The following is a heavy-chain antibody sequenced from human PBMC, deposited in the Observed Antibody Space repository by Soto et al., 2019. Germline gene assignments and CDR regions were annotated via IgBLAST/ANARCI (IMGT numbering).Heavy chain of an antibody. Sequence: ASVKVSCKASGYTFTSYFISWVRQAPGQGLEWMGWISAYNGNTNYAQKLQGRVTMTTDTSTSTAYMELRSLRSDDTAVYYCARDGDYIWGSYRLGSYYLDYWGQGTLVTVS. CDR1: GYTFTSYF. D-gene: IGHD3-16*02. V-gene: IGHV1-18*01. CDR2: ISAYNGNT. CDR3: ARDGDYIWGSYRLGSYYLDY. J-gene: IGHJ4*02.